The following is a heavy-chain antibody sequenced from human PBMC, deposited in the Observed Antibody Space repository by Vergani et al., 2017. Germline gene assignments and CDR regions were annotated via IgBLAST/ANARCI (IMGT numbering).Heavy chain of an antibody. CDR1: GFTFSSYA. CDR2: ISYDGSNK. Sequence: QVQLVESGGGVVQPGRSLRLSCAASGFTFSSYAMHWVRQAPGKGLEWVAVISYDGSNKYYADSVKGRFTISRDNSKNTLYLQMNSLRAEDTAVYYCARNPRLYYDFWGGPLHYWGQGTLVTVSS. CDR3: ARNPRLYYDFWGGPLHY. D-gene: IGHD3-3*01. J-gene: IGHJ4*02. V-gene: IGHV3-30-3*01.